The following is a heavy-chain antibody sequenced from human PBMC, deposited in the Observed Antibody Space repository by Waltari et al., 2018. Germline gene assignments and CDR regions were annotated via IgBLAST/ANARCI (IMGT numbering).Heavy chain of an antibody. V-gene: IGHV4-34*01. D-gene: IGHD3-22*01. CDR3: ARGGYYYDSSGYRRSLGYFQH. CDR1: GGSFSGYY. Sequence: QVQPQQSGAGLLKPSETLSLPCAVHGGSFSGYYWSWIRQPPGKGLGWIGEINHSGSTNYNPSLKSRVTISVDTSKNQFSLKLSSVTAADTAVYYCARGGYYYDSSGYRRSLGYFQHWGQGTLVTVSS. J-gene: IGHJ1*01. CDR2: INHSGST.